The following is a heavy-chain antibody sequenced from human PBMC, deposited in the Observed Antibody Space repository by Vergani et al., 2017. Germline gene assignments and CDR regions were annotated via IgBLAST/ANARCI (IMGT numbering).Heavy chain of an antibody. CDR2: IWYDGSNK. CDR3: ASPSDRSGYAFDI. D-gene: IGHD3-10*01. CDR1: GFTFSSYG. V-gene: IGHV3-33*01. J-gene: IGHJ3*02. Sequence: VQLVESGEGVVQPGRSLRLSCAASGFTFSSYGMHWVRQAPVKGLEWVAVIWYDGSNKYYADSVKGRFTISRDNSKNTLYLQMNSLRAEDTAVYYCASPSDRSGYAFDIWGQGTMVTVSS.